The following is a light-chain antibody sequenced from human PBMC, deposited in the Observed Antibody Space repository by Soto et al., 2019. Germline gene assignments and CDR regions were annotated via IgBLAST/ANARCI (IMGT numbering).Light chain of an antibody. V-gene: IGKV3-20*01. CDR1: QSVSSSY. CDR2: GAS. CDR3: QQYGSSPLYT. J-gene: IGKJ2*01. Sequence: EIVLTQSPGPLSLSPGARATLSCRASQSVSSSYLAWYQQKPGQAPRLLIYGASSRATGIPDRFSGSGSGTDFTLTISRLEPEDFAVDYCQQYGSSPLYTFGQGTKPEIK.